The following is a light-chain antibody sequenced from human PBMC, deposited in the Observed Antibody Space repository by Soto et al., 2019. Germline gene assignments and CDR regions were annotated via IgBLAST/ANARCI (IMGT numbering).Light chain of an antibody. CDR1: SSDVGAYNY. CDR3: SSVAGINIL. J-gene: IGLJ1*01. CDR2: EVN. V-gene: IGLV2-8*01. Sequence: LTQPPSASGSPGQSVTISCTGTSSDVGAYNYVSWYQQHPGKAPKLMISEVNKRPSGVPDRFSGSKSGNTASLTVSGLQAEDEADYYCSSVAGINILFGTGTKVTVL.